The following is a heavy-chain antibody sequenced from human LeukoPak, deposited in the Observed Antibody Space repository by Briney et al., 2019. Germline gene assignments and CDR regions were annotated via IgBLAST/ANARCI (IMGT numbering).Heavy chain of an antibody. V-gene: IGHV3-21*05. D-gene: IGHD2-15*01. Sequence: PGRSLRLSCAASGFTFSSYAMHWVRQAPGKGLEWVSYISSSSSYTNYADSVKGRFTISRDNAKNSLYLQMNSLRAEDTAVYYCAAPILSGTFDIWGQGTMVTVSS. CDR3: AAPILSGTFDI. CDR2: ISSSSSYT. CDR1: GFTFSSYA. J-gene: IGHJ3*02.